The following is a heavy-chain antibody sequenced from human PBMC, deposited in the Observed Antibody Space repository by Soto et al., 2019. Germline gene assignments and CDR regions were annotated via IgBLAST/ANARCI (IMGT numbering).Heavy chain of an antibody. V-gene: IGHV1-8*01. CDR3: AREIVARDAFDI. CDR2: MNPNSGNT. CDR1: GYTFTSYD. Sequence: EASVKVSCKASGYTFTSYDSNWVRQATGQGLEWMGWMNPNSGNTGYAQKFQGRVTMTRNTSISTAYMELSSLRSEDMAVYYCAREIVARDAFDIWGQGTMVTVSS. D-gene: IGHD5-12*01. J-gene: IGHJ3*02.